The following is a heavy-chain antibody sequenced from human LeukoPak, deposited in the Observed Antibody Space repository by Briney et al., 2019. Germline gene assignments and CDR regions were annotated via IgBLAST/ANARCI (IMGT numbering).Heavy chain of an antibody. CDR3: ARDRSSSWYYFDFDY. Sequence: PGGSLRLSCAASGFTFSSSAMHWVRQAPGKGLEWVAIISYDGSNKYCADSVKGRFTISRDNSRNTLYLQMNSLRAEDTAVYYCARDRSSSWYYFDFDYWGQGTLVTVSS. CDR1: GFTFSSSA. D-gene: IGHD6-13*01. CDR2: ISYDGSNK. J-gene: IGHJ4*02. V-gene: IGHV3-30-3*01.